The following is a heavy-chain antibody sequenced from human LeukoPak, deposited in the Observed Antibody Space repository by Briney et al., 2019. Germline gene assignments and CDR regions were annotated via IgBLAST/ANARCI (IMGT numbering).Heavy chain of an antibody. CDR3: ALIGDYYYYGMDV. V-gene: IGHV6-1*01. D-gene: IGHD3-22*01. CDR2: TYYRSTWYN. CDR1: GDSVSSNSVT. J-gene: IGHJ6*02. Sequence: SQTLSLTCAISGDSVSSNSVTWNWIRQSPSRGLEWLGRTYYRSTWYNDYAVSVRGRITVNPDTSKNQFSLHLNSVTPEDTAVYYCALIGDYYYYGMDVWGQGTTVTVSS.